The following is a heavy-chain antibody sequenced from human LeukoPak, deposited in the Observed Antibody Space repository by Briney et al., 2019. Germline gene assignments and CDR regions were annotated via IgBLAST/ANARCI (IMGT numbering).Heavy chain of an antibody. V-gene: IGHV3-30*02. J-gene: IGHJ4*02. Sequence: GGSLRLSCAASGFTFSSYGMHWVRQAPGKGLEWVAFIRYDGSNKYYADSVKGRFTISRDNSKNTLYLQMYSLRAEDTAVYYCAKDWSFVVVVPAAMFNSYYFDYWGQGTLVTVSS. CDR1: GFTFSSYG. CDR3: AKDWSFVVVVPAAMFNSYYFDY. D-gene: IGHD2-2*01. CDR2: IRYDGSNK.